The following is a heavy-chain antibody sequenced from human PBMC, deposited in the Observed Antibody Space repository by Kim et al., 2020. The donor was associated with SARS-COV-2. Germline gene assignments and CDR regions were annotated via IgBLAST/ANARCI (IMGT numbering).Heavy chain of an antibody. CDR2: K. J-gene: IGHJ3*02. CDR3: ARGVVWGAFDI. V-gene: IGHV3-33*01. Sequence: KYYAASVKGRFTISRDNSKNTLYLQMNSLRAEDTAVYYCARGVVWGAFDIWGQGTMVTVSS. D-gene: IGHD2-15*01.